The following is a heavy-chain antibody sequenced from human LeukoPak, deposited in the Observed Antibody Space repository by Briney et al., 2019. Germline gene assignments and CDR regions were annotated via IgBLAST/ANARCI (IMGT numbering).Heavy chain of an antibody. Sequence: GRSLRLSCAASGFTFSSYAMHWVRQAPGKGLEWVAVISYDGSNKYYADSVKGRFTISRDNSKNTLYLQMNSLRAEDTAVYYCAKVDVWGQGTLVTVSS. V-gene: IGHV3-30*04. D-gene: IGHD2-2*03. CDR1: GFTFSSYA. CDR2: ISYDGSNK. CDR3: AKVDV. J-gene: IGHJ4*02.